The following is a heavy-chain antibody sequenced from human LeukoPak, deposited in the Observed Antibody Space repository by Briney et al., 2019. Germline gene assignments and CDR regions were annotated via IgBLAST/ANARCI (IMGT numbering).Heavy chain of an antibody. CDR1: GGTFSSYA. Sequence: SVKVSRKASGGTFSSYAISWVRQAPGQGLEWMGGIIPIFGTANYAQKFQGRVTITTDESTSTAYMELSSLRSEDTAVYYCARIPADYGDYVEAGDYWGQGTLATVSS. J-gene: IGHJ4*02. D-gene: IGHD4-17*01. CDR2: IIPIFGTA. CDR3: ARIPADYGDYVEAGDY. V-gene: IGHV1-69*05.